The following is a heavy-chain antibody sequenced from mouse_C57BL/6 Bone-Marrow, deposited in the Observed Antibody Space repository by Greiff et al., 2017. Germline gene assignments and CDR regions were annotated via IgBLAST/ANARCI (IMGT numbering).Heavy chain of an antibody. CDR1: GYTFTSYG. Sequence: VQLQQSGAELARPGASVKLSCKASGYTFTSYGISWVKQRTGQGLEWIGEIYPRSGNTYYNEKFKGKATLTADKSSSTAYMELRSLTSEDAAVYFCARWDGYLTWFAYWGQGTLVTVSA. V-gene: IGHV1-81*01. D-gene: IGHD2-3*01. J-gene: IGHJ3*01. CDR2: IYPRSGNT. CDR3: ARWDGYLTWFAY.